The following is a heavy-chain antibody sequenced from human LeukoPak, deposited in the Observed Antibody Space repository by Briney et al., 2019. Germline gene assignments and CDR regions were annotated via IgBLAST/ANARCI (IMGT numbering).Heavy chain of an antibody. CDR2: ISSSSSYI. CDR1: GFTFSSYS. Sequence: PGGSLRLSCAASGFTFSSYSMNWVRQAPGKGLEWVSSISSSSSYIYYADSVKGRFTISRDNAKNSLYLQMNSLRAEDTAVYYCARLLSAAASFDIWGQGTMVTVSS. D-gene: IGHD6-13*01. J-gene: IGHJ3*02. CDR3: ARLLSAAASFDI. V-gene: IGHV3-21*01.